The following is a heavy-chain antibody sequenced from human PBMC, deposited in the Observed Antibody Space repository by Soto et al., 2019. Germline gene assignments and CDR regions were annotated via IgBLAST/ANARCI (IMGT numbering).Heavy chain of an antibody. J-gene: IGHJ4*02. CDR1: GFTFSSYA. CDR2: ISGSGGST. D-gene: IGHD6-19*01. CDR3: AKPDIPYSSGWSFRAYFDY. V-gene: IGHV3-23*01. Sequence: GESLKISCAASGFTFSSYAMSWVRQAPGKGLEWVSAISGSGGSTYYADSVKGRFTISRDNSKNTLYLQMNSLRAEDTAVYYCAKPDIPYSSGWSFRAYFDYWGQGTLVTVSS.